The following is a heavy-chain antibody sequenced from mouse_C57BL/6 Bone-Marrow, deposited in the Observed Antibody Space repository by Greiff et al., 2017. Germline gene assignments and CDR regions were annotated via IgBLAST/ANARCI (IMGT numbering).Heavy chain of an antibody. J-gene: IGHJ4*01. CDR2: IHPNSGST. D-gene: IGHD1-1*01. CDR3: ERSTTVHMDY. V-gene: IGHV1-64*01. CDR1: GYTFTSYW. Sequence: QVQLQQPGAELVKPGASVTLSCKASGYTFTSYWMHWVKQRPGQGLEWIGMIHPNSGSTNYNEKFKSKATLTVDKSSSTAYMQLSSLTSEDSAVYYCERSTTVHMDYWGQGTSVTVSS.